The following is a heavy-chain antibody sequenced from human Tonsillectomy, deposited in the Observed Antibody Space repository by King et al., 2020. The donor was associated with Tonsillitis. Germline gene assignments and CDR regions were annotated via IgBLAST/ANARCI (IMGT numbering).Heavy chain of an antibody. CDR1: GYTFTGHY. V-gene: IGHV1-2*02. J-gene: IGHJ3*02. Sequence: QLVQSGAEVKKPGASVKVSCEASGYTFTGHYVHWVRQAPGQGLEWMGWINPKSGDTNRAQKFQDRLTMTRDTSIRTAYMELSSLRSDDTAVYYCAFGLLLRLKRVANSNALDIWGQGTMVTVSS. CDR3: AFGLLLRLKRVANSNALDI. D-gene: IGHD3-22*01. CDR2: INPKSGDT.